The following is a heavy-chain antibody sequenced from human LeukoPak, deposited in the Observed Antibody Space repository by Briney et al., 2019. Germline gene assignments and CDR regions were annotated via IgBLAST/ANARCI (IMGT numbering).Heavy chain of an antibody. CDR3: ARDQDPRITIFGGAFDY. V-gene: IGHV1-18*01. J-gene: IGHJ4*02. CDR2: ISAYNGNT. CDR1: GYTFTSYG. D-gene: IGHD3-3*01. Sequence: ASVKVSCKASGYTFTSYGISWVRQAPGQGLEWMGWISAYNGNTNYAQKLQGRVTMTTDTSTSTDYMELRSLRSDDTAVYYCARDQDPRITIFGGAFDYWGQGTLVTVSS.